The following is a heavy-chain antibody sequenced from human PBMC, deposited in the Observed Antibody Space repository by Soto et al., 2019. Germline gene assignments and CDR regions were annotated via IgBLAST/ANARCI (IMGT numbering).Heavy chain of an antibody. CDR3: ARGSPGYQLRRGYNHY. J-gene: IGHJ4*01. V-gene: IGHV1-2*02. CDR1: GDTFTGHY. CDR2: INPKSGGT. D-gene: IGHD2-2*01. Sequence: ASVNLSCTASGDTFTGHYMHWVRRAPGQGLEWMGWINPKSGGTNYAQKFKGRVTMTRDTSISTDYMELSRLRSDDTAVYYCARGSPGYQLRRGYNHY.